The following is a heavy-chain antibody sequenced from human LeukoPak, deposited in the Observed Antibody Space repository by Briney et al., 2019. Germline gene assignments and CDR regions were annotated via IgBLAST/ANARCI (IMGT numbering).Heavy chain of an antibody. CDR1: GGSISSYY. J-gene: IGHJ4*02. Sequence: PSETLSLTCTVSGGSISSYYWTWIRQSPGKGLEWIGYIYYSGNTNYNPSLKSRVTISVDTSKNQFSLKLSSVTAADPAVYYCARGGNYFDYWGQGNLVTVSS. CDR3: ARGGNYFDY. V-gene: IGHV4-59*01. CDR2: IYYSGNT. D-gene: IGHD2-15*01.